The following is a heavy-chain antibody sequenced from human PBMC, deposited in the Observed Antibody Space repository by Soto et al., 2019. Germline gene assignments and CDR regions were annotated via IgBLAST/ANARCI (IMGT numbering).Heavy chain of an antibody. CDR2: LNAGNGNT. Sequence: QVQLVQSGAEEKKPGASVKVSCKASGYTCTSYAMHWVRKAPGQRLEWMGWLNAGNGNTKYSQKFQGRVTITRDTSASTAYMELSRLRSEYTAVYYCARSIVVVTALDYWGQGTLVTVSS. D-gene: IGHD2-21*02. V-gene: IGHV1-3*05. J-gene: IGHJ4*02. CDR3: ARSIVVVTALDY. CDR1: GYTCTSYA.